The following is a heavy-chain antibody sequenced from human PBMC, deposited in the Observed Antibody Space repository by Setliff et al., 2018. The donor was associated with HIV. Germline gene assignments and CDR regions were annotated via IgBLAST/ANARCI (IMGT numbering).Heavy chain of an antibody. CDR3: ARSRGNLLEGRQLDS. CDR1: GFTFSSYS. J-gene: IGHJ4*02. D-gene: IGHD1-1*01. V-gene: IGHV3-48*01. Sequence: LRLSCAASGFTFSSYSMNWVRQAPGKGLEWVSYISSSSSTIYYADSVKGRFTISRDNAKNSLYLQMNSLRAEDTAVYYCARSRGNLLEGRQLDSWGQGTLVTVSS. CDR2: ISSSSSTI.